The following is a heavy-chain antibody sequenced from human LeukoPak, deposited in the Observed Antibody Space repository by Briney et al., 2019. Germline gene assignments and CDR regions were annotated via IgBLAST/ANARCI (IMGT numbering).Heavy chain of an antibody. Sequence: GASVKVSCKASGYTFTSYGISWVRQAPGQGLEWMGWISAYNGNTNYAQKLQGRVTMTTDTSTSTAYMELSRLRSDDTAVYYCARDSVDIVAKTVHYYYGMDVWGQGTTVTVSS. J-gene: IGHJ6*02. V-gene: IGHV1-18*01. CDR1: GYTFTSYG. CDR2: ISAYNGNT. CDR3: ARDSVDIVAKTVHYYYGMDV. D-gene: IGHD5-12*01.